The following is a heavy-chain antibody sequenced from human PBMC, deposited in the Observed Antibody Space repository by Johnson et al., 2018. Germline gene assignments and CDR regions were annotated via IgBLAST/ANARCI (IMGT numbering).Heavy chain of an antibody. CDR1: GFTVSSNY. D-gene: IGHD3-10*02. V-gene: IGHV3-66*02. CDR3: SRGDYYVPGYFQH. CDR2: IYTGGST. Sequence: VQLVESGGGLVQPGGSLRLSCAASGFTVSSNYMSWVRQAPGKGLEWVSVIYTGGSTYYADSVKGRFTISRDSSKNTLFLQMNSLRPADTAIYYGSRGDYYVPGYFQHWGQGTLVTVSS. J-gene: IGHJ1*01.